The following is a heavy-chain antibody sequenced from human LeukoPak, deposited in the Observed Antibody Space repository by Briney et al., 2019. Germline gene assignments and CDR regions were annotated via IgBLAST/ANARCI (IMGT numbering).Heavy chain of an antibody. CDR2: IYYSGST. Sequence: SETLSLTCTVSGGSISSFYWSWIRQPPGKGLEWIGYIYYSGSTDYNPSLKSRVTISVDRSKNQFSLNLISVTAADTAVYYCVRGRGYNYGSFDYGGQGTLGIVSA. J-gene: IGHJ4*02. CDR1: GGSISSFY. CDR3: VRGRGYNYGSFDY. V-gene: IGHV4-59*01. D-gene: IGHD5-18*01.